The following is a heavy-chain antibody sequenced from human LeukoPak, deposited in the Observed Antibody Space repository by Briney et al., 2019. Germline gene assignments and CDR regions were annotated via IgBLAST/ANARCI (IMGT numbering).Heavy chain of an antibody. J-gene: IGHJ4*02. V-gene: IGHV3-23*01. CDR2: ISPTGDDT. CDR3: AKDYGGDPFDF. CDR1: GFSFSTYA. Sequence: PGESLRLSCTAFGFSFSTYAMTRARQAPGKGLEWVSTISPTGDDTFYADSAKGRFTISRDNSKNTLFLQMSSLRAEDTAVYYCAKDYGGDPFDFWGQGTLVTISS. D-gene: IGHD4-23*01.